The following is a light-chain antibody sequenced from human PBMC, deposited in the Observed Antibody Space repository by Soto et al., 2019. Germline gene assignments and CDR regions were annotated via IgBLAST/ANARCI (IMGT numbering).Light chain of an antibody. CDR3: QQYYIYAT. CDR1: QTISNY. J-gene: IGKJ1*01. Sequence: DIQMTQSPSTLSASVGDRVTITCRASQTISNYLTWYQPRPGKAPKLLIYRSSILQNGVPSRFSGSGSGTEFTLTISSLQPDDFATYYCQQYYIYATFGQGTRVEI. V-gene: IGKV1-5*03. CDR2: RSS.